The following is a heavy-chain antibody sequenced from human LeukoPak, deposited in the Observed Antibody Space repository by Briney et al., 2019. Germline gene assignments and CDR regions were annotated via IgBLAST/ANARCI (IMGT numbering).Heavy chain of an antibody. J-gene: IGHJ3*02. V-gene: IGHV1-18*01. Sequence: ASVKVSCKASGYTFTSYGISWVRQAPGQGLEWMGWISAYNGNTNYAQKLQGRVTMTTDTSTSTAYMELRSLRSDDTAVYYCARAGPYDSSGYYGAFDIWGQGTMVTVSS. CDR2: ISAYNGNT. CDR3: ARAGPYDSSGYYGAFDI. D-gene: IGHD3-22*01. CDR1: GYTFTSYG.